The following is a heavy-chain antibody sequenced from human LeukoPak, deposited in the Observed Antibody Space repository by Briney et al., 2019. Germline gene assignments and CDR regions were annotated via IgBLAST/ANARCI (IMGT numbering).Heavy chain of an antibody. J-gene: IGHJ6*02. CDR3: ARDFIVGDGYSPVSYGMDV. CDR2: IKEDGSER. CDR1: AFIFSGHW. D-gene: IGHD5-24*01. V-gene: IGHV3-7*03. Sequence: NPGGSLRLSCEGSAFIFSGHWMNWVRQTPGKGLEWVASIKEDGSERQYVDSVKGRFSISRDNTKGSLFLQLNSLRAEDTAVYYCARDFIVGDGYSPVSYGMDVWGQGTTVTVSS.